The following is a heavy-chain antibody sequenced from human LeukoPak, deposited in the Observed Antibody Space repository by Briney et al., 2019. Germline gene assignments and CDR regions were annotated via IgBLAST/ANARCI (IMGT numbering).Heavy chain of an antibody. V-gene: IGHV1-2*04. Sequence: ASVKVSCKASGYTFTGYYMHWVRQAPGQGLEWMGWINPNSGGTNYAQKFQGWVTMTRDTSISTAYMELSRLRSDDTAVYYCARDSCLNSYDFWSGCRYFDLWGRGTLVTVSS. D-gene: IGHD3-3*01. CDR3: ARDSCLNSYDFWSGCRYFDL. J-gene: IGHJ2*01. CDR1: GYTFTGYY. CDR2: INPNSGGT.